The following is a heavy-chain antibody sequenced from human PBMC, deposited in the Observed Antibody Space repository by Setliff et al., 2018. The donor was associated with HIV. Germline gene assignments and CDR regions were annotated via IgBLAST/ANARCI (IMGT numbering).Heavy chain of an antibody. V-gene: IGHV4-4*02. J-gene: IGHJ4*02. CDR3: ARRPMFGVVIASVAKMEFDY. Sequence: NPSDTLSLTCTVPYGSIIDNNWSSWVRQPPGRGLEWLGKVYHTVSTNYNPFLKSRVITSIEKSKNQFSLKIDTVTAADKAVDYCARRPMFGVVIASVAKMEFDYWGQGTLVTVSS. CDR1: YGSIIDNNW. CDR2: VYHTVST. D-gene: IGHD3-3*02.